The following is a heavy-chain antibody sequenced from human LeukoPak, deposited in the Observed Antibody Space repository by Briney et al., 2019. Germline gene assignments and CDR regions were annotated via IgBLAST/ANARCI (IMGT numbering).Heavy chain of an antibody. CDR2: ISGSGGST. Sequence: GGSLRLSCAASGFTFSSYAMSWVRQAPGKGLEWVSAISGSGGSTYYADSVKGRFTISRDDSKNTLYLQMNSLRAEDTAVYYCAKPRGGLRFLEWLLYWDYWGQGTLVTVSS. D-gene: IGHD3-3*01. CDR1: GFTFSSYA. CDR3: AKPRGGLRFLEWLLYWDY. J-gene: IGHJ4*02. V-gene: IGHV3-23*01.